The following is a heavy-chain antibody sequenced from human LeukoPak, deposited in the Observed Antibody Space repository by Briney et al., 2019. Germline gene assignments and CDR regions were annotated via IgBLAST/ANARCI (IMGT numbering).Heavy chain of an antibody. V-gene: IGHV1-69*05. Sequence: SVKVSCKASGGTFSSYAVSWVRQAPGQGLEWMGRIIPIFGTANYAQKFQGRVTITTDESTSTAYMELSSLRSEDTAVYYCARERRGYDSSGYYQHWGQGTLVTVSS. CDR2: IIPIFGTA. CDR1: GGTFSSYA. D-gene: IGHD3-22*01. CDR3: ARERRGYDSSGYYQH. J-gene: IGHJ1*01.